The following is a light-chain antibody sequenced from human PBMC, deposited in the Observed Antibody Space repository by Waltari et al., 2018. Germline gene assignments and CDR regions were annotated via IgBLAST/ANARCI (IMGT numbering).Light chain of an antibody. J-gene: IGKJ2*03. Sequence: DIQLTQSPSFLSASVGDRVTITCRASQGISSYLAWYQQKPGKAPKLLIYAASTLQSGVPSRFSGSGSGTEFTLTISSLQPEDFATYYCHQTFSLPNSFGQGTKVDI. CDR2: AAS. CDR3: HQTFSLPNS. V-gene: IGKV1-9*01. CDR1: QGISSY.